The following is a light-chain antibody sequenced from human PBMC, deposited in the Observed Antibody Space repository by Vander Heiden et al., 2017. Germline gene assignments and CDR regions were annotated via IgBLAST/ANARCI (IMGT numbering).Light chain of an antibody. CDR3: QSYDSSLSTV. CDR1: SSNSGAGYD. J-gene: IGLJ2*01. CDR2: GNS. Sequence: QSVLPQPLSVSGTPGQRVIISCTGSSSNSGAGYDVHWYQQLPGTAPKLLSYGNSNRPAGVPDRFSGSKSGTSASLAITGFQAEDEADYYCQSYDSSLSTVFGGGTKLTVL. V-gene: IGLV1-40*01.